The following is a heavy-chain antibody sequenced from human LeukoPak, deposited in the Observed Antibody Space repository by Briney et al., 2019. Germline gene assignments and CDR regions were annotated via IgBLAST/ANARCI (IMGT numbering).Heavy chain of an antibody. CDR2: ISSSSSTI. CDR1: GFTFSSYS. V-gene: IGHV3-48*02. CDR3: AKASEVGRGYFDY. D-gene: IGHD1-26*01. J-gene: IGHJ4*02. Sequence: GGSLRLSSAASGFTFSSYSMNWVRQAPGKGLEWVSYISSSSSTIYYADSVKGRFTISRDNAKNSLYLQMNSLRDEDTAVYYCAKASEVGRGYFDYWGQGTLVTVSS.